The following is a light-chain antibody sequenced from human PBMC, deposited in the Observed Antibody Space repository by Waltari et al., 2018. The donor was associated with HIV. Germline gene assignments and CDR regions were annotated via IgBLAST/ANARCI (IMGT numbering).Light chain of an antibody. V-gene: IGLV3-21*02. Sequence: SYVLTQPPSVSVAPGQTARVTCGGKNNRSKRLHRYRVKPGQAPVLVVYDDSDRPSGIPERFSGSNPGNTATPTISRGEAGDEADYYCQVWDTGGDHPEWVFGGGTKLTVL. CDR2: DDS. J-gene: IGLJ3*02. CDR1: NNRSKR. CDR3: QVWDTGGDHPEWV.